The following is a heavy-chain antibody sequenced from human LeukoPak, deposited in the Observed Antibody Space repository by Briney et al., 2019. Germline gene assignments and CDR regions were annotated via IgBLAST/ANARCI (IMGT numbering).Heavy chain of an antibody. D-gene: IGHD6-13*01. Sequence: SQTLSLTCTVSGGSISSGGYYWSWIRQPPGKGLEWIGYIYHSGSTYYNPSLKSRVTISVDRSKNQFSLKLSSVTAADTAVYYCARATPEYSSSWKLFDYWGQGTLVTVSS. V-gene: IGHV4-30-2*01. CDR2: IYHSGST. CDR3: ARATPEYSSSWKLFDY. CDR1: GGSISSGGYY. J-gene: IGHJ4*02.